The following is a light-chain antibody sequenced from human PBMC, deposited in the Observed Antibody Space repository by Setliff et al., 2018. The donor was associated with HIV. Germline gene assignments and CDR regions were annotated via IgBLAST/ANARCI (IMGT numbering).Light chain of an antibody. CDR3: CSFTGRYTSKYG. CDR1: SSDVGNYNY. J-gene: IGLJ1*01. CDR2: DVS. V-gene: IGLV2-11*01. Sequence: QSALTQPRSVSGSPGQSVTISCAGTSSDVGNYNYVSWYQQHPGKAPKLIIFDVSKRPSGVPDRFSGSKSGNTASLTISGLQDEDEADYYCCSFTGRYTSKYGFGTGTKV.